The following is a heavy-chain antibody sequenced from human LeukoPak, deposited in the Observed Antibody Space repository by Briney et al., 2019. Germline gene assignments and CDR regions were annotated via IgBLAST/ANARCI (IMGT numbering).Heavy chain of an antibody. D-gene: IGHD5-18*01. Sequence: GGSLRLSCAASGFTFSSYAMSWVRQAPGKGLEWFSAISGSGGSTYYADSVKGRFTISRDNSKNTLYLQMNSLRAEDTAVYYCAKDPEWIQLRWALRAFDIWGQGTMVTVSS. CDR2: ISGSGGST. CDR3: AKDPEWIQLRWALRAFDI. CDR1: GFTFSSYA. V-gene: IGHV3-23*01. J-gene: IGHJ3*02.